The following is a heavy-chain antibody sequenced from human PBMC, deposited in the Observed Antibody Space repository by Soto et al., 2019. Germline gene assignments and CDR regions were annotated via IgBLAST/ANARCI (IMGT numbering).Heavy chain of an antibody. CDR3: ARHLGEKIGGYYYFYGMDV. CDR2: IYYRGST. J-gene: IGHJ6*02. CDR1: GGSMTTFY. Sequence: SETLSLTCTVSGGSMTTFYWSWIRQSPGKGLEWIGYIYYRGSTNYNPSLMSRVTISIDTSKNQFSLRLSSVTAADTAVYFCARHLGEKIGGYYYFYGMDVWGQGTTVTVSS. V-gene: IGHV4-59*08. D-gene: IGHD3-16*01.